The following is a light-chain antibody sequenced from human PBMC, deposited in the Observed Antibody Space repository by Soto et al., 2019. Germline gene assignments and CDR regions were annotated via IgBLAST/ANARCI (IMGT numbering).Light chain of an antibody. Sequence: DIQMTQSPSTLSASVGDRVTITFRASQIICWYLAWYQQKAGQAPKVLIFDASTLESGVPSRFSGSGAGTEFTLTISSLQPDDFATYYCQQYNSYSTWTFGQGTKVE. J-gene: IGKJ1*01. CDR3: QQYNSYSTWT. CDR2: DAS. CDR1: QIICWY. V-gene: IGKV1-5*01.